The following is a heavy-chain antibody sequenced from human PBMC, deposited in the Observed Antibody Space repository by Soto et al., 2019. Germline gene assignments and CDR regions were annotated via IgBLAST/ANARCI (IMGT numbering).Heavy chain of an antibody. Sequence: SETLSLTCTVSGGSISSYYWSWIRQPPGKGLEWIGYIYYSGSTNYNPSLKSRVTISVDTSKNQFSLKLSSVTAADTAVYYCARRAEGRGSYYYYMDVWGKGTTVTVSS. CDR1: GGSISSYY. J-gene: IGHJ6*03. CDR3: ARRAEGRGSYYYYMDV. CDR2: IYYSGST. D-gene: IGHD3-10*01. V-gene: IGHV4-59*08.